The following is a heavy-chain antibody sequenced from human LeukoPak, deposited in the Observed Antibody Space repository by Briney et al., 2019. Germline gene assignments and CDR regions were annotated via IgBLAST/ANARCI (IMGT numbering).Heavy chain of an antibody. CDR2: IRSKTNNYAT. CDR1: GFTFSGSA. D-gene: IGHD4-23*01. V-gene: IGHV3-73*01. Sequence: QSGGSLKLSCAVSGFTFSGSAMHWVRQASGKGLEWVGRIRSKTNNYATAYAASLKGRFTISRDDSKNTAYLQMNSLKTEDTAVYYCTSGGQDPYIYFDYWGQGTLVTVSS. CDR3: TSGGQDPYIYFDY. J-gene: IGHJ4*02.